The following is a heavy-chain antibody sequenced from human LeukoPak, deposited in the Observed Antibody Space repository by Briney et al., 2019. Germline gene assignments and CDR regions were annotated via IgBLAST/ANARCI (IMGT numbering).Heavy chain of an antibody. CDR1: AFSLSAYN. Sequence: GGSLRLSCAASAFSLSAYNMNWVRQAPGKGLEWVSSISYTGTYIYYADSVKGRFTISRDNAQNSLYPQMNSLRAEDTAIYYCVRDRGTYRPIDYWGQGTLVTVSS. V-gene: IGHV3-21*04. J-gene: IGHJ4*02. D-gene: IGHD1-26*01. CDR2: ISYTGTYI. CDR3: VRDRGTYRPIDY.